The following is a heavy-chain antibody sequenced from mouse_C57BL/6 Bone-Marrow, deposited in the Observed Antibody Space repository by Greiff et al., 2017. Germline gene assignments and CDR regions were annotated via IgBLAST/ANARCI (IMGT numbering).Heavy chain of an antibody. J-gene: IGHJ2*01. CDR1: GFTFTDYY. V-gene: IGHV7-3*01. D-gene: IGHD2-2*01. CDR2: IRNKANGYTT. Sequence: EVQLVESGGGLVQPGGSLSLSCAASGFTFTDYYMSWVRQPPGKALEWLGFIRNKANGYTTEYSASVKGRFTISRDNSQSILYLQMNALRAEDSATYYCARYMVTNYFDYWGQGTTLTVSS. CDR3: ARYMVTNYFDY.